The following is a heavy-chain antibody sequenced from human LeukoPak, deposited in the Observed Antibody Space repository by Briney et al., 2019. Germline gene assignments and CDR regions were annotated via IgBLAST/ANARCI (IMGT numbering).Heavy chain of an antibody. CDR3: AKDKGGSYYGAFDI. CDR1: RFTLSSYW. J-gene: IGHJ3*02. D-gene: IGHD1-26*01. Sequence: GGSLRLSCAVSRFTLSSYWMSWVRQAPGKGLEWVANIKQDGSEKYYVDSVKGRFTISRDNAKNSLYLQMNGLRAEDTAVYYCAKDKGGSYYGAFDIWGQGTMVTVSS. CDR2: IKQDGSEK. V-gene: IGHV3-7*03.